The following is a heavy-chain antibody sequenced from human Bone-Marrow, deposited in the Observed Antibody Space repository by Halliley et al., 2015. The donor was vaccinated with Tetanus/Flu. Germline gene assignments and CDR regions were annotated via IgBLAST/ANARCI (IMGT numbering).Heavy chain of an antibody. J-gene: IGHJ6*02. Sequence: QLVQSGADVKKSGASVKVSCKASGYTFFTYAIYWVRQAPGQRLEWMGWINAGNGDTKRSQKFQGRLTITRDTSANIAYMELNSLTSEDTAIYYCARDRGGDYSQDHYYGMDVWGQGTTVTVSS. D-gene: IGHD4-17*01. CDR3: ARDRGGDYSQDHYYGMDV. CDR1: GYTFFTYA. V-gene: IGHV1-3*01. CDR2: INAGNGDT.